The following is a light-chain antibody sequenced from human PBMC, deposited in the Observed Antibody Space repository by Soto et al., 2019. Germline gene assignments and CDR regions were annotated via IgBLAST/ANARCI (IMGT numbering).Light chain of an antibody. J-gene: IGLJ1*01. CDR1: SSDVGGYNY. CDR3: NSYTSSNTLV. Sequence: QSALTQPASVSGSPGQSITISCTGTSSDVGGYNYVSWYQQHPGKAPKTMIYAVSNRASGVSYRFSGSKSGNTASLTISGLQGEDDGDYYCNSYTSSNTLVFGTGTKLTVL. CDR2: AVS. V-gene: IGLV2-14*01.